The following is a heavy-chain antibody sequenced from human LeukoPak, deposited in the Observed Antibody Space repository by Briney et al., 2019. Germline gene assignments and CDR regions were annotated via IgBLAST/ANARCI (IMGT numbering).Heavy chain of an antibody. V-gene: IGHV3-23*01. D-gene: IGHD6-13*01. CDR3: AKLIRQLVDD. CDR1: GFNFITAA. J-gene: IGHJ4*02. CDR2: VTGSGGGT. Sequence: QPGGSLRLSCAASGFNFITAAMTWVRQAPGKGLEWVSTVTGSGGGTYYADSVKGRFTISRDNSKNTLYLQMNSLRAEDTAIYYCAKLIRQLVDDWGQGTLVTVSS.